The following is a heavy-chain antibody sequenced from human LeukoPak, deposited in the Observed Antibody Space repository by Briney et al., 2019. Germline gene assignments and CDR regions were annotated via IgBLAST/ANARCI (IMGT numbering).Heavy chain of an antibody. CDR2: ISYDGSNK. CDR1: GFTFSSYW. CDR3: ARDYRGYSYGENPGCDY. V-gene: IGHV3-30-3*01. D-gene: IGHD5-18*01. Sequence: GGSLRLSCAASGFTFSSYWMSWVRQAPGKGLEWVAVISYDGSNKYYADSVKGRFTISRDNSKNTLYLQMNSLRAEDTAVYYCARDYRGYSYGENPGCDYWGQGTLVTVSS. J-gene: IGHJ4*02.